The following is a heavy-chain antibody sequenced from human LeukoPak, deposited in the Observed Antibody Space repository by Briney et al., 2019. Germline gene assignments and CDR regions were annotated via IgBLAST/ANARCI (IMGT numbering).Heavy chain of an antibody. D-gene: IGHD5-18*01. CDR2: ISYDGSNK. V-gene: IGHV3-30-3*01. J-gene: IGHJ6*02. CDR3: ARDEVDTAMVGYYYYGMDV. CDR1: GFTFSSYA. Sequence: GGSLRLSCAASGFTFSSYAMHWVRQAPGKGLEWVAVISYDGSNKYYADSVKGRFTISRDNSKNKLYLQMNSLRAEDKAVYYCARDEVDTAMVGYYYYGMDVWGRGTTVTVSS.